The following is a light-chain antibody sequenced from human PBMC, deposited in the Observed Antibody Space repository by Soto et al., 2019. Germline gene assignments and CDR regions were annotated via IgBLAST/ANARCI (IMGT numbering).Light chain of an antibody. Sequence: EIVLTQSPATLSLSPGERATLSCRASQSVSSYLAWYQQKPGQAPRLLIYDASNRATGIPARFSGSGSGTDFTLTISSLESEDFAVYYCQQRINWPTFGQGTEV. CDR2: DAS. CDR1: QSVSSY. CDR3: QQRINWPT. V-gene: IGKV3-11*01. J-gene: IGKJ1*01.